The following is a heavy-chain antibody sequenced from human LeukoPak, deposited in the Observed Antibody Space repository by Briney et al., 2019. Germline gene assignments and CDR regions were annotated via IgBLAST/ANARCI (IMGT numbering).Heavy chain of an antibody. CDR3: ARIARYSGYDKEKQNYYYYGMDV. V-gene: IGHV4-34*01. D-gene: IGHD5-12*01. CDR2: INHSGST. CDR1: GGSFSGYY. Sequence: SETLSLTCAVYGGSFSGYYWSWIRQPPGKGLEWIGEINHSGSTNYNLSLKSRVTISVDTSKNQFSLKLSSVTAADTAVYYCARIARYSGYDKEKQNYYYYGMDVWGQGTTVTVSS. J-gene: IGHJ6*02.